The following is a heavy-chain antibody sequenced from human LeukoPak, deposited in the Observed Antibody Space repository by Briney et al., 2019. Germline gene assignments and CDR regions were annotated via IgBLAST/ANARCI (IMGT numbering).Heavy chain of an antibody. Sequence: PGGSLRLSCAASGFTFSSYSMNWVRQAPGKGLEWVSSISSSSSYIYYADSVKGRFTISRDNSKNTLYLQMNSLRAEDTAVYYCAGLPLWFGEYDDAFDIWGQGTMVTVSS. CDR3: AGLPLWFGEYDDAFDI. D-gene: IGHD3-10*01. V-gene: IGHV3-21*04. J-gene: IGHJ3*02. CDR1: GFTFSSYS. CDR2: ISSSSSYI.